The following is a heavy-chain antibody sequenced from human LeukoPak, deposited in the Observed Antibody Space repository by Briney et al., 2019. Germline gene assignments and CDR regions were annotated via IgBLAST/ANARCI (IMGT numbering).Heavy chain of an antibody. CDR3: ASGVRGVISYYYGMDV. CDR1: GFTFSDYY. D-gene: IGHD3-10*01. CDR2: ISSSGSTI. J-gene: IGHJ6*02. V-gene: IGHV3-11*01. Sequence: GGSRRLSCAASGFTFSDYYMSWIRQAPGKGLEWVSYISSSGSTIYYADSVKGRFTISRDNAKNSLYLQMNSLRAEDTAVYYCASGVRGVISYYYGMDVWGQGTTVTVSS.